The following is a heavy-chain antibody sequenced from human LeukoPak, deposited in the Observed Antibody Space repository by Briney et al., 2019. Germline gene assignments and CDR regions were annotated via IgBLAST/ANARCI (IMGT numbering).Heavy chain of an antibody. Sequence: SETLSLTCTVSGDSISSTNYYWGWIRQPPGKGLEWIGSIYYSGSTYYNPSLKSRVTISVDTSKNQFSLKLSSVTAADTAVYYCARAKDSSGYYSLYYFDNWGQGTLVTVSS. D-gene: IGHD3-22*01. CDR1: GDSISSTNYY. CDR2: IYYSGST. J-gene: IGHJ4*02. CDR3: ARAKDSSGYYSLYYFDN. V-gene: IGHV4-39*07.